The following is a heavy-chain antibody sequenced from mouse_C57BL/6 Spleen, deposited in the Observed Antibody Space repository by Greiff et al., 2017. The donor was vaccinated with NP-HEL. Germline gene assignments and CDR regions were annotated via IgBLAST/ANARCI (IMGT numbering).Heavy chain of an antibody. V-gene: IGHV1-82*01. CDR1: GYAFSSSW. CDR2: IYPGDGDT. Sequence: QVQLQQSGPELVKPGASVKISCKASGYAFSSSWMNWVKQRPGKGLEWIGRIYPGDGDTNYNGKFKGKATLTADKSSSTASMQLSSLTSEDSAVYFCARNYYGSSYGAMDYWGQGTSVTVSS. D-gene: IGHD1-1*01. CDR3: ARNYYGSSYGAMDY. J-gene: IGHJ4*01.